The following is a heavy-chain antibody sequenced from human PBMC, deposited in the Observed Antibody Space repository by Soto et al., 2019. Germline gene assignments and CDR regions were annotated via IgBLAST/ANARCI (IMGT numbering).Heavy chain of an antibody. D-gene: IGHD2-8*01. CDR1: GFPFNFYS. CDR3: ARDGKGAAYTNGPYYFGH. J-gene: IGHJ4*02. CDR2: ITSTSGVV. Sequence: PGGSLRLSCTASGFPFNFYSMSWVRQAPGKGLEWISYITSTSGVVNYADSVRGRFTISRDNGANSLYLHMNSLRDEYTALYYCARDGKGAAYTNGPYYFGHWGQGALVTVSS. V-gene: IGHV3-48*02.